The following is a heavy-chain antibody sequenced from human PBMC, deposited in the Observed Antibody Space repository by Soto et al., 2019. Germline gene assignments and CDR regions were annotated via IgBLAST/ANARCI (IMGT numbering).Heavy chain of an antibody. J-gene: IGHJ5*02. Sequence: SETLSLTCTVSGDSSTNTNWSWIRQPAGKRLEWIGRISSTGSSHYNPSLKSRVTMSLDTSTNQFSLKLTSVTAADTAVYYCAIDVPAVGTDWFDPWGQGTLVTVSS. CDR3: AIDVPAVGTDWFDP. D-gene: IGHD6-13*01. CDR2: ISSTGSS. CDR1: GDSSTNTN. V-gene: IGHV4-4*07.